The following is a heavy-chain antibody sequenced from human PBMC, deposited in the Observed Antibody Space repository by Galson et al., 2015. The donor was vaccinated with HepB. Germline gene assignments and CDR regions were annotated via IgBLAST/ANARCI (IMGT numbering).Heavy chain of an antibody. CDR1: GFTVSSNY. CDR3: TTDRLGYYYDILTGYVEAFDI. Sequence: SLRLSCAASGFTVSSNYMSWVRQAPGKGLEWVGRIKSKTDGGTTDYAAPVKGRFTISRDDSKNTLYLQMNSLKTEDTAVYYCTTDRLGYYYDILTGYVEAFDIWGQGTMVTVSS. D-gene: IGHD3-9*01. V-gene: IGHV3-15*01. CDR2: IKSKTDGGTT. J-gene: IGHJ3*02.